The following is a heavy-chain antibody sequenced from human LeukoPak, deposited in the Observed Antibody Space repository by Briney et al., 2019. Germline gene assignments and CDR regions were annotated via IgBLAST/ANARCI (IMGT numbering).Heavy chain of an antibody. CDR1: GFTFSSYA. Sequence: PGGSLRLSCAASGFTFSSYAMHWVRQAPGKGLEWVAVISYDGSNKYYADSVKGRFTISRDNSKNTLYLQMNSLRAEDTAVYYCARDPSIAAAGWFDPWGQGTLVTVSS. V-gene: IGHV3-30*01. J-gene: IGHJ5*02. D-gene: IGHD6-13*01. CDR3: ARDPSIAAAGWFDP. CDR2: ISYDGSNK.